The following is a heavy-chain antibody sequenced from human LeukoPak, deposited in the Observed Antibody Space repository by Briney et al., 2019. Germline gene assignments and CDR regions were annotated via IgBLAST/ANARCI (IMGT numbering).Heavy chain of an antibody. CDR1: GVSISSYY. J-gene: IGHJ5*02. Sequence: SETLSLTCTVSGVSISSYYWSWIRQPPGKGLEWIGYIYYSGSTNYNPSLKSRVTISVDTSKNQFSLKLSSVTAADTAVYYCARNGYSSGWYPCWFDPWGQGTLVTVSS. CDR3: ARNGYSSGWYPCWFDP. D-gene: IGHD6-19*01. V-gene: IGHV4-59*01. CDR2: IYYSGST.